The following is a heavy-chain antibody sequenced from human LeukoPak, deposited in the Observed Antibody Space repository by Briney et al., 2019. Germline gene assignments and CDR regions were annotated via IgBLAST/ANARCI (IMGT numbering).Heavy chain of an antibody. V-gene: IGHV3-30*02. CDR3: AKRRGATVSEFDY. D-gene: IGHD4-11*01. CDR2: IRSDGTGE. CDR1: GFTFSTYD. Sequence: GGSLRLSCVVSGFTFSTYDMYWVRQAPGKGPERVTFIRSDGTGELYVESVKGRFTISRDNAKNTLYLQMNSVRPEDTALYYCAKRRGATVSEFDYWGQGTLVTVSS. J-gene: IGHJ4*02.